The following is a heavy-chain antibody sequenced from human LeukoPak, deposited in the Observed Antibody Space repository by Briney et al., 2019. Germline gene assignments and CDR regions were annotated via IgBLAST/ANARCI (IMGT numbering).Heavy chain of an antibody. CDR1: GFTFSSYG. Sequence: GRPLRLSCAASGFTFSSYGMHWVRQAPGKGLEWVAVISYDGSNKYYADSVKGRFTISRDNAKNSLYLQMNSLRGEDTAVYYCARDPRGPTGYDHSGRDSFDYWGQGTLVTVSS. CDR3: ARDPRGPTGYDHSGRDSFDY. CDR2: ISYDGSNK. D-gene: IGHD3-22*01. J-gene: IGHJ4*02. V-gene: IGHV3-30*03.